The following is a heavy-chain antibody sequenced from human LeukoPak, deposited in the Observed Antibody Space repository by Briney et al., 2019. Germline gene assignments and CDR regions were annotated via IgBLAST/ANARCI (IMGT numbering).Heavy chain of an antibody. D-gene: IGHD4-17*01. CDR1: GFTFSSYA. V-gene: IGHV3-23*01. CDR3: ARDHYGDYAYYFDY. J-gene: IGHJ4*02. CDR2: ISGSGGST. Sequence: GGSLRLSCAASGFTFSSYAMSWVRQAPGKGLEWVSAISGSGGSTYYADSVKGRFTISRDNSKNTLYLQMNSLRAEDTAVYYCARDHYGDYAYYFDYWGQGTLVTVSS.